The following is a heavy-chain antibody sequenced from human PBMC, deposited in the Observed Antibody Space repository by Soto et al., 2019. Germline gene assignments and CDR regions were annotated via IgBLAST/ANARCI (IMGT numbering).Heavy chain of an antibody. J-gene: IGHJ4*02. CDR3: AREIERLLGC. D-gene: IGHD3-3*01. Sequence: VQLVESGGGVVQPGRSLRLSCAASGFTFSSYAMHWVRQAPGKGREWVAVISYDGSNKYYADSVKGRFTISRDNSKNTLYLQMNSLRAEDTAVYYCAREIERLLGCWGQGTLVTVSS. V-gene: IGHV3-30-3*01. CDR2: ISYDGSNK. CDR1: GFTFSSYA.